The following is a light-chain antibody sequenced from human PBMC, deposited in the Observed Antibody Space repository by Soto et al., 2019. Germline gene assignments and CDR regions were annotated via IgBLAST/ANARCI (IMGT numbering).Light chain of an antibody. V-gene: IGKV1-5*03. CDR2: KAS. CDR3: QHYNSYSEA. J-gene: IGKJ1*01. CDR1: QTISSW. Sequence: DIQMTQSPSTLSGSVGDRVTITCRASQTISSWLAWYQQKPGKAPKLLIYKASTLKSGVPSRFSGSGSGTEFTLTIRSMQPDDSANYYCQHYNSYSEAFGQGSKVDI.